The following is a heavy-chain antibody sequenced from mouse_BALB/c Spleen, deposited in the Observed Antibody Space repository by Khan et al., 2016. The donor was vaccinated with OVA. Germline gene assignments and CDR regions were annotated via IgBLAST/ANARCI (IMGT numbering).Heavy chain of an antibody. CDR2: IYPSDSYT. J-gene: IGHJ4*01. CDR1: GYTFTSYW. Sequence: QVQLQQPGAELVRPGASVKLSCKASGYTFTSYWINWVRQRPGQGLEWIGNIYPSDSYTNYNQKFKDKATLTVDRSSSTAYMQLSSPTSEDSAVYYCTREVRRHYYAMDYWGQGASVTVSS. D-gene: IGHD2-14*01. CDR3: TREVRRHYYAMDY. V-gene: IGHV1-69*02.